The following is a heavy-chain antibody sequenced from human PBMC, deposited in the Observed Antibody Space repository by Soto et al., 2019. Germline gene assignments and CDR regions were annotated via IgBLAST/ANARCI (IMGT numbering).Heavy chain of an antibody. Sequence: ASVKVSCKASGYTFTGYYMHWVRQAPGQGLEWMGWINPNSGGTNYAQKFQGWVTMTRDTSISTAYMELSRLRSDDTAVYYCARDFSSVYSSSSGYYYYGMDVWGQGTTVTVSS. CDR2: INPNSGGT. D-gene: IGHD6-6*01. CDR1: GYTFTGYY. V-gene: IGHV1-2*04. J-gene: IGHJ6*02. CDR3: ARDFSSVYSSSSGYYYYGMDV.